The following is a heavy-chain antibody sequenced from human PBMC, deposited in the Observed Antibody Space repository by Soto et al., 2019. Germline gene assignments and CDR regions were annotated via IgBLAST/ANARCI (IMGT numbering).Heavy chain of an antibody. D-gene: IGHD2-21*01. Sequence: QVQLVESGGGVVQPGRSLRLSCAASGFTFSSYGMHWVRQAPGQGLEWVAVISYAGSNKYYADSVKCRFTISRDNSKNTLYLKMNSLRAEDTAVYYCAKDHVVAWLGCFDYWCQGTLVTVSS. CDR1: GFTFSSYG. CDR2: ISYAGSNK. J-gene: IGHJ4*02. V-gene: IGHV3-30*18. CDR3: AKDHVVAWLGCFDY.